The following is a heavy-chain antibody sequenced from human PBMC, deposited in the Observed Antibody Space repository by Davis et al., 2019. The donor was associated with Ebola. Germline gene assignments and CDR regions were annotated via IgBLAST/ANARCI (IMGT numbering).Heavy chain of an antibody. CDR2: INPNSGGT. J-gene: IGHJ4*02. CDR3: ARAPRGFRELFRLGY. D-gene: IGHD3-10*01. Sequence: ASVKVSCKASGYTFTGYYMHWVRQAPGQGLEWMGWINPNSGGTNYAQKFQGRVTMTRDTSISTAYMELSRLRSDDTAVYYCARAPRGFRELFRLGYWGQGTLVTVSS. CDR1: GYTFTGYY. V-gene: IGHV1-2*02.